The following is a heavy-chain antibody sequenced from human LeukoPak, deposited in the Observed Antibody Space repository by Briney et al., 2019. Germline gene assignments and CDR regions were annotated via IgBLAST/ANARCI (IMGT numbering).Heavy chain of an antibody. V-gene: IGHV3-23*01. Sequence: GGSLRLSCAASGFTFSSYAMSWVRQAPGKGLEWVSAFSGSGGSTYYADSVKGRFTISRDNSKNTLYLQMNSLRAEDTAVYYCAKDRPVRLVGATPLDYWGKGTLVTVSS. CDR3: AKDRPVRLVGATPLDY. J-gene: IGHJ4*02. CDR1: GFTFSSYA. CDR2: FSGSGGST. D-gene: IGHD1-26*01.